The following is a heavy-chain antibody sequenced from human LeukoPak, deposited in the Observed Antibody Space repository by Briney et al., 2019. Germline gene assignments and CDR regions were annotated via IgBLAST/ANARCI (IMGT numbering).Heavy chain of an antibody. J-gene: IGHJ4*02. Sequence: GGSLRLSCAASGFTFSSYVMSWVRQAPGKGLEWVSAITGSSDSTYYADSVKGRFTISRDNSKNTLYLQMNSLRAEDTAVYYCAKGADFWSGFDYWGQGTLVTVSS. CDR3: AKGADFWSGFDY. CDR1: GFTFSSYV. V-gene: IGHV3-23*01. CDR2: ITGSSDST. D-gene: IGHD3-3*01.